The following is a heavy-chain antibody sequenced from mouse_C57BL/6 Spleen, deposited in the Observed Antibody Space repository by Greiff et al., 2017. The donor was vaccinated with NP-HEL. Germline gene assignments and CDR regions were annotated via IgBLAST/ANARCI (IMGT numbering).Heavy chain of an antibody. D-gene: IGHD2-1*01. Sequence: VQLQQPGAELVKPGASVKLSCKASGYTFTSYWMQWVKQRPGQGLEWIGEIDPSDSYTNYNQKFKGKATLTVDTSSSTAYMQLSSLTSEDSAVYYCARRGGNYVYYFDYWGQGTTLTVSS. V-gene: IGHV1-50*01. CDR2: IDPSDSYT. CDR3: ARRGGNYVYYFDY. CDR1: GYTFTSYW. J-gene: IGHJ2*01.